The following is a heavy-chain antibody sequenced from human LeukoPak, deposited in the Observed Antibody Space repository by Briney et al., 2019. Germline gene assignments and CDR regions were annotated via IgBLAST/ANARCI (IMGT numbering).Heavy chain of an antibody. D-gene: IGHD3-3*02. CDR1: GGSISSSSYY. CDR2: IYYSGST. J-gene: IGHJ4*02. V-gene: IGHV4-39*01. CDR3: ARQAFLEATTGYDY. Sequence: SETLSLTCTVSGGSISSSSYYWGWIRQPPGKGLEWIGSIYYSGSTYYNPSLKSRVTISVDTSKNQFSLKLSSVTAADTAVYYCARQAFLEATTGYDYWGQGTLVTVSS.